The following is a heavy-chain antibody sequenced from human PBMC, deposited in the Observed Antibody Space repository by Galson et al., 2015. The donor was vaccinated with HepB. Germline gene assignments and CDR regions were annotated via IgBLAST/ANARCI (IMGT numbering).Heavy chain of an antibody. Sequence: LRLSCAASGFTVSSNYMSWVRQAPGKGLEWLALIDWDDDKYYSTSLKTRLTISKDTSKNQVVLTMTNMDPVDTATYYCALVTGYDPYYFDYWGQGTLVTVSS. J-gene: IGHJ4*02. V-gene: IGHV2-70*20. CDR2: IDWDDDK. D-gene: IGHD5-12*01. CDR3: ALVTGYDPYYFDY. CDR1: GFTVSSNY.